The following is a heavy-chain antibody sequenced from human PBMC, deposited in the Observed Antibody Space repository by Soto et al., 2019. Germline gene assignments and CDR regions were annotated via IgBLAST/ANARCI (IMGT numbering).Heavy chain of an antibody. D-gene: IGHD3-22*01. CDR2: IYWNDDK. V-gene: IGHV2-5*01. CDR1: GFSLSTSGVG. Sequence: SGPTLVNPTQTLTLTCTFSGFSLSTSGVGVGWIRQPPGKALERLALIYWNDDKRYSPSLKSRLTITKDTSKNQVVLTMTNMDPVDTATYYCARTSRRSDYYDSSGLDYWGQGTLVTVSS. CDR3: ARTSRRSDYYDSSGLDY. J-gene: IGHJ4*02.